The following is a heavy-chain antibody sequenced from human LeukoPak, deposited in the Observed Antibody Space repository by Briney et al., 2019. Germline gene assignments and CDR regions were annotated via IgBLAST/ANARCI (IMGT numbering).Heavy chain of an antibody. D-gene: IGHD2-15*01. CDR1: GFTFSDYY. Sequence: PGGSLRLSCAASGFTFSDYYMSWIRQAPGKGLEWISYISSSDNAIYYADSVKGRFTISRDNAKNSLSLQMNSLRAEDTAVYYCVRGGYCSGGFCYDQYYYGMDVWGQGTTVTVSS. J-gene: IGHJ6*02. V-gene: IGHV3-11*04. CDR2: ISSSDNAI. CDR3: VRGGYCSGGFCYDQYYYGMDV.